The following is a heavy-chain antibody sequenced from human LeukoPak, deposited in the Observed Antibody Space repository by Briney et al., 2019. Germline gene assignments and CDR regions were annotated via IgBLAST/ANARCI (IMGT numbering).Heavy chain of an antibody. CDR3: ARGGRLPYSY. Sequence: PSETLSLTCAVYGGSFSGYYWSWIRQPPGKGLEWIGEINHSGSTNYNPSLKSRVTISVDTSKNQFSLKLSSVTAADTAVYYCARGGRLPYSYWGQGTLVTVSS. D-gene: IGHD2-21*01. J-gene: IGHJ4*02. CDR1: GGSFSGYY. V-gene: IGHV4-34*01. CDR2: INHSGST.